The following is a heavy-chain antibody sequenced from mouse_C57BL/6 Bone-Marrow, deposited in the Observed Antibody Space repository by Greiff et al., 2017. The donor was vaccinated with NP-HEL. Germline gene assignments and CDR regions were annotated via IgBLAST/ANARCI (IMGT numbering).Heavy chain of an antibody. Sequence: LEWIGEILPGSGSTNYNEKFKGKATFTADTSSNTAYMQLSSLTTEDSAIYYCARPLYYGSLYWYFDVWGTGTTVTVSS. CDR2: ILPGSGST. J-gene: IGHJ1*03. D-gene: IGHD1-1*01. CDR3: ARPLYYGSLYWYFDV. V-gene: IGHV1-9*01.